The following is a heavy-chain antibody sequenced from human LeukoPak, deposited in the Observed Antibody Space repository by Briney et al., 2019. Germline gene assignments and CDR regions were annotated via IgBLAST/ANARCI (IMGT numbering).Heavy chain of an antibody. CDR2: ISDSGGRT. CDR1: GFTFSSYG. CDR3: AKAFPQYAPSFEP. V-gene: IGHV3-23*01. Sequence: GGTLRLSCAASGFTFSSYGMSWVRQAPGKGLEWVSAISDSGGRTYYADSVKGRFTISRDNSKNTLYLQMNSLRAEDTAAYYCAKAFPQYAPSFEPWGQGTLVTVSS. J-gene: IGHJ5*02. D-gene: IGHD2-8*01.